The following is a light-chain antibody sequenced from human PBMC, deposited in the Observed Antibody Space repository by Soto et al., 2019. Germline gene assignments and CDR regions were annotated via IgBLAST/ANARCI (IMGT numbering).Light chain of an antibody. CDR1: QSISTS. CDR3: QQGYSRPRT. Sequence: DIQLTQSPSSLSASVGDRVTITCRASQSISTSLNWYQQKPGKAPNLLIFTSSNLESGAPSRFSGSGSGTDFTLTISSLQPEDFATYFCQQGYSRPRTFGQGTKVDIK. CDR2: TSS. V-gene: IGKV1-39*01. J-gene: IGKJ1*01.